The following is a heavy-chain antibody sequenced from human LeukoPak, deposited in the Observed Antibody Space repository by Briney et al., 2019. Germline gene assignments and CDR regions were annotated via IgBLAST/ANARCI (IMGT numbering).Heavy chain of an antibody. CDR2: ISGSGGST. Sequence: GGSLRLSCAASGFTFSSYGMSWVRQAPGKGLEWVSAISGSGGSTYYADSVKGRFTISRDNAKNSLYLQMNSLRAEDTAVYYCARGGSGTLGHYYYMDVWGKGTTVTVSS. D-gene: IGHD3-10*01. CDR1: GFTFSSYG. J-gene: IGHJ6*03. V-gene: IGHV3-23*01. CDR3: ARGGSGTLGHYYYMDV.